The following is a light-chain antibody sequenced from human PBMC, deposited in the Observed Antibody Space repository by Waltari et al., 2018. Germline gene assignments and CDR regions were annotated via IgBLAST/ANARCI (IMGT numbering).Light chain of an antibody. CDR2: MAS. CDR3: QQYSSFST. Sequence: DIQMTQLPSTLSASVGDRVTISCRASQSVGTWVAWYQQKPGKAPKLLIYMASSLESGVPSRFSGSGSGTEFTLTISSLQPDDFATYSCQQYSSFSTFGQGTKVDI. CDR1: QSVGTW. V-gene: IGKV1-5*03. J-gene: IGKJ2*01.